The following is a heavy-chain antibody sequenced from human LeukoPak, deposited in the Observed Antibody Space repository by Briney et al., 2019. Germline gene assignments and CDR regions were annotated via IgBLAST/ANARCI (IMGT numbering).Heavy chain of an antibody. V-gene: IGHV4-61*02. J-gene: IGHJ3*02. Sequence: SQTLSLTCTVSGGSISSGSYYWSWIRQPAGKGLEWIGRIYTSGSTNYNPSLKSRVTISVDTSKNQFSLKLSSVTAADTAVYYCARRLGIAARDAFDIWGQGTMVTVSS. CDR2: IYTSGST. CDR3: ARRLGIAARDAFDI. D-gene: IGHD6-6*01. CDR1: GGSISSGSYY.